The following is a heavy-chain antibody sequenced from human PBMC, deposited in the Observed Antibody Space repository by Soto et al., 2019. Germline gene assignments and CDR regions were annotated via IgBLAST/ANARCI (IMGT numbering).Heavy chain of an antibody. V-gene: IGHV3-30*18. CDR1: GFTFSSYG. CDR2: ISYDGSNK. CDR3: AKDFFPGNYYYYGMDV. J-gene: IGHJ6*02. Sequence: GGSLRLSCAASGFTFSSYGMHCVRHSPGKGLEWVAVISYDGSNKYYADSVKGRFTISRDNSKNTLYLQMNSLRAEDTAVYYCAKDFFPGNYYYYGMDVWGQGTTVTVSS. D-gene: IGHD3-3*01.